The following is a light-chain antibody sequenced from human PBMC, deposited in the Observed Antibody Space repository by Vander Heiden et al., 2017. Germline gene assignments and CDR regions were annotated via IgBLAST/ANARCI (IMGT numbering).Light chain of an antibody. Sequence: EIVMTQSPATLSVSPGERATLSCSASQSVSSNLAWYQQKAGQAPRLLIYGASTRATGIPARFSGSGSGTEFTLTISSLQSEDLAVYYCQQYNNWPALTFGGGTKVEIK. CDR1: QSVSSN. J-gene: IGKJ4*01. CDR2: GAS. V-gene: IGKV3-15*01. CDR3: QQYNNWPALT.